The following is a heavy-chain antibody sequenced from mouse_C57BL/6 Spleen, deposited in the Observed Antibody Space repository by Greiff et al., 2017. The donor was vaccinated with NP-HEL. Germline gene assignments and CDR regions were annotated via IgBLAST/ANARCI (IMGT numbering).Heavy chain of an antibody. V-gene: IGHV1-50*01. CDR1: GYTFTSYW. Sequence: QVQLKQPGAELVKPGASVKLSCKASGYTFTSYWMQWVKQRPGQGLEWIGEIDPSDSYTNYNQKFKGKATLTVDTSSSTAYMQLSSLTSEDSAVYYCARYSPYAMDYWGQGTSVTVSS. CDR2: IDPSDSYT. CDR3: ARYSPYAMDY. D-gene: IGHD2-12*01. J-gene: IGHJ4*01.